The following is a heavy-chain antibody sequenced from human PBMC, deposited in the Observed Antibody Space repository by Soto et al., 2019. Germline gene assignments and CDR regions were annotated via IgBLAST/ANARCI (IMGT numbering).Heavy chain of an antibody. D-gene: IGHD2-15*01. CDR1: GESFSGHY. CDR2: IHNSGST. V-gene: IGHV4-34*01. Sequence: SGTLSLTCAVYGESFSGHYWSWIRQPPGKGLEWIGQIHNSGSTNYNPSLKSRVTISADTSKNQFSLKLTSVTAADTAVYYCASGSTPEKVDSWGQGTLVTVSS. CDR3: ASGSTPEKVDS. J-gene: IGHJ4*02.